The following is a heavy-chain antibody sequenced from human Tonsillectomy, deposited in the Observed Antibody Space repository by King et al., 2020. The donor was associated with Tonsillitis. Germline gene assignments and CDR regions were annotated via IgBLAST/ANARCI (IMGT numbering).Heavy chain of an antibody. CDR3: AKDVGDYTNLLVFDV. D-gene: IGHD4-17*01. Sequence: VQLVESGRGLVQPGGSLRLSCAASGFTFSDYVMTWVRQAPGKGLEWVSSISGSVIRASGGSTYYTDSVKGRFTISRDNSKNMLYLQMNSLRAEDTAVYYCAKDVGDYTNLLVFDVWGKGTTVTVSS. J-gene: IGHJ6*04. CDR1: GFTFSDYV. V-gene: IGHV3-23*04. CDR2: ISGSVIRASGGST.